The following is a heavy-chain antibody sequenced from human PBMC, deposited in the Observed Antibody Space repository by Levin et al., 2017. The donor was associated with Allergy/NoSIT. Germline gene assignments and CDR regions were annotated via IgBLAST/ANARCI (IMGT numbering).Heavy chain of an antibody. D-gene: IGHD1-1*01. V-gene: IGHV5-51*04. CDR1: GYSFTSYR. CDR2: IYPGDSDT. J-gene: IGHJ6*03. CDR3: ARRGTRDYYYYMDV. Sequence: KVSCQGSGYSFTSYRIGWVRQMPGKGLEWMGIIYPGDSDTRYSPSFQGQVTISADKPISTAYLQWSSLKASDTAIYYCARRGTRDYYYYMDVWGKGTTVTVSS.